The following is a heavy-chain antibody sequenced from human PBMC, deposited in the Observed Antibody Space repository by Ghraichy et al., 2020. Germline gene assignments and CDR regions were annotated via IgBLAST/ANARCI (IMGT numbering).Heavy chain of an antibody. CDR3: ARNRVANNY. CDR2: INEDGSQR. Sequence: GGSLNISCAASGFTFSSFWMSWVRQAPGKGLEWVANINEDGSQRNYVDSVKGRFTVSRDNAKNSLDLQMNSLRAEDTAVYYCARNRVANNYWGQGTLVTVSS. V-gene: IGHV3-7*01. CDR1: GFTFSSFW. J-gene: IGHJ4*02. D-gene: IGHD1/OR15-1a*01.